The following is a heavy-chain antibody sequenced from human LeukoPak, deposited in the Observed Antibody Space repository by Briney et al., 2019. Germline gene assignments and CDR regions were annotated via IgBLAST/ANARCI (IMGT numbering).Heavy chain of an antibody. CDR2: IYYSGST. CDR3: ARQNYGDYYFDY. V-gene: IGHV4-39*01. D-gene: IGHD4-17*01. J-gene: IGHJ4*02. Sequence: SQTLSLTCTVSGGSISSSSYYWGWIRQPPGKGLEWIGSIYYSGSTYYNPSLKSRVTISVDTSKNQFSLKLSSVTAADTAVYYCARQNYGDYYFDYWGQGTLVTVSS. CDR1: GGSISSSSYY.